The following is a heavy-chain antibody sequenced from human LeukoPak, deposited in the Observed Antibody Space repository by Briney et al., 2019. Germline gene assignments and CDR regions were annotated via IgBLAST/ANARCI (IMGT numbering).Heavy chain of an antibody. J-gene: IGHJ4*02. CDR1: GFTFSTYG. CDR3: AKLTYYYDSSPFDY. CDR2: ISYDGSNK. Sequence: PGGSLRLSCAASGFTFSTYGMNWVRQAPGKGLEWVAVISYDGSNKYYADSVKGRFTISRDNSKNTLYLQMNSLRAEDTAVYYCAKLTYYYDSSPFDYWGQGTLVTVSS. V-gene: IGHV3-30*18. D-gene: IGHD3-22*01.